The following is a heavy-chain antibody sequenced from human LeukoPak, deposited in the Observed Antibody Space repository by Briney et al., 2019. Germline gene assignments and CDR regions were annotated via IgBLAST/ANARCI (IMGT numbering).Heavy chain of an antibody. CDR1: GGSISRDY. V-gene: IGHV4-59*08. CDR2: IHHGGTT. J-gene: IGHJ4*02. CDR3: ARESPPADY. Sequence: SETLSLTCTVSGGSISRDYWSWIRQPPGKGPEWIGSIHHGGTTYYNPSLKNRVTISVDTSKNQFSLKLSAVTAADTAVFYCARESPPADYWGQGTLVTVSS.